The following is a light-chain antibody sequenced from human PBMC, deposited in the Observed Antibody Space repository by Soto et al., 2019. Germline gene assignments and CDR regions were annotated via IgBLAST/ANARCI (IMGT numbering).Light chain of an antibody. CDR1: SSDVGGYNY. J-gene: IGLJ1*01. V-gene: IGLV2-11*01. CDR3: ASLTTTSFV. Sequence: QSVLTQPRSVSGSPGQSVTISCTGTSSDVGGYNYVSWYQQHPGKAPKLTIYAVSERPSGVPDRFSGSKSGNTASLTISGLQAEDEADYYCASLTTTSFVFGTGTKVTVL. CDR2: AVS.